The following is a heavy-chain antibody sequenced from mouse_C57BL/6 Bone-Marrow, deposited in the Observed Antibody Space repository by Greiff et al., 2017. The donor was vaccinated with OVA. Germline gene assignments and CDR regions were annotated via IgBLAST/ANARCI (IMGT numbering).Heavy chain of an antibody. D-gene: IGHD4-1*01. Sequence: EVKVEESGGGLVQPKGSLKLSCAASGFSFNTYAMNWVRQAPGKGLEWVARIRSKSNNYATYYADSVKDRFTISRDDSESMLYLQMNNLKTEDTAMYYCVRHGTGFDYWGQGTTLTVSS. CDR1: GFSFNTYA. CDR3: VRHGTGFDY. CDR2: IRSKSNNYAT. J-gene: IGHJ2*01. V-gene: IGHV10-1*01.